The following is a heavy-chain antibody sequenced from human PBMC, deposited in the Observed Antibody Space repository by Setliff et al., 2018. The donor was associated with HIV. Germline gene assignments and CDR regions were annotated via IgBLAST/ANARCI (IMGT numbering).Heavy chain of an antibody. J-gene: IGHJ3*02. CDR2: INHSGST. V-gene: IGHV4-34*01. CDR1: GGSFSGYY. Sequence: SETLSLTCAVYGGSFSGYYWSWIRQPPGKGPEWIGEINHSGSTTYNPSLKSRVTISVDTSKNQFSLNLRSVTAADTAIYYCAKMQSVDICHRCGFDIWGQGTVVTVSS. CDR3: AKMQSVDICHRCGFDI. D-gene: IGHD2-21*01.